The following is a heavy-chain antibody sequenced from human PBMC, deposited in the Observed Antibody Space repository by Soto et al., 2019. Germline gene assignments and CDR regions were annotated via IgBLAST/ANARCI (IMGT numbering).Heavy chain of an antibody. CDR2: ISYDGSNK. D-gene: IGHD1-20*01. Sequence: GGSLRLSCAASGFTFSSYGMHWVRQAPGKGLEWVAVISYDGSNKYYADSVKGRFTISRDNSKNTLYLQMNSLRAEDTAVYYCAKGDNWNNGPYYYYYGMDVWGQGTTVTVSS. V-gene: IGHV3-30*18. CDR1: GFTFSSYG. J-gene: IGHJ6*02. CDR3: AKGDNWNNGPYYYYYGMDV.